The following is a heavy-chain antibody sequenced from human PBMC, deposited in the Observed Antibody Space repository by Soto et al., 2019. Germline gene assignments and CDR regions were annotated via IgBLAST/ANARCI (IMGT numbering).Heavy chain of an antibody. CDR1: GYTFTSYV. D-gene: IGHD3-22*01. Sequence: ASVKVSCKTSGYTFTSYVINWVRQAPGQGLEWMGWISTYKGNTNYAQKFQGRVTMTTDTSASTAHMELRSLRSDDTAVYYCARQLANYYDSSGFFDYWGQGTLVTVSS. V-gene: IGHV1-18*01. CDR2: ISTYKGNT. J-gene: IGHJ4*02. CDR3: ARQLANYYDSSGFFDY.